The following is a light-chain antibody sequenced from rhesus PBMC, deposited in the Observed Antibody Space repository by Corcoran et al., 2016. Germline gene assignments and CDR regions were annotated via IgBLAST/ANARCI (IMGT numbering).Light chain of an antibody. CDR1: QLLSNY. CDR3: LQSSNWPRT. V-gene: IGKV3-24*04. J-gene: IGKJ1*01. Sequence: EIVMTQSPATLALSPGERATLSCRASQLLSNYLAWYQQKPGQAPRLVIYDVSRRASGIPDRFSGSGSGKDFTLTITSLEPEDVGVYFCLQSSNWPRTFGQGTKVEIK. CDR2: DVS.